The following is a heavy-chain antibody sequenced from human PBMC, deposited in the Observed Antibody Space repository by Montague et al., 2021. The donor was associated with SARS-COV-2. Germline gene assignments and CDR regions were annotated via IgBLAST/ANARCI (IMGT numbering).Heavy chain of an antibody. V-gene: IGHV3-23*03. Sequence: SLRLSCAASRFTFSSYAMSWVRQAPGKGLEWVSVIYSGSSSTWYADSVKGRFTISRDNPKNTLYLHMNSLRVDDTAVYYCAKGFQPYSYESSGFYTFDYWGQGTLVTVSS. D-gene: IGHD3-22*01. CDR1: RFTFSSYA. J-gene: IGHJ4*02. CDR2: IYSGSSST. CDR3: AKGFQPYSYESSGFYTFDY.